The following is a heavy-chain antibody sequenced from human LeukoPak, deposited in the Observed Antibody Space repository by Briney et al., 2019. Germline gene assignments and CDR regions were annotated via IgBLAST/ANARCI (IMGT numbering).Heavy chain of an antibody. V-gene: IGHV1-18*01. CDR2: ISGYNGNT. CDR1: GGTFSSYA. CDR3: ARDAVGTSFDAFDI. D-gene: IGHD2-2*01. Sequence: ASVKVSCKASGGTFSSYAISWVRQAPGQGLEWMGWISGYNGNTNYAQKVQGRVTMTTDTSTNTAYMELRSLRSDDTAVYYCARDAVGTSFDAFDIWGQGTMVTVSS. J-gene: IGHJ3*02.